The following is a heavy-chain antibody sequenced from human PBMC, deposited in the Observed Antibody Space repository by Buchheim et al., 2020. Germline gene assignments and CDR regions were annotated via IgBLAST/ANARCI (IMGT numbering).Heavy chain of an antibody. CDR2: INTDGTDT. CDR1: GFTFSSYW. Sequence: EVQLVDSGGGLVQPGGSLRLSCAASGFTFSSYWMHWVRQAPGKGPVWVSRINTDGTDTSYADSVKGRFTISRDNARNTLYLQMNSREAEDTAVYFCARGGTSGSLDYWGQGTL. J-gene: IGHJ4*02. CDR3: ARGGTSGSLDY. D-gene: IGHD3-10*01. V-gene: IGHV3-74*01.